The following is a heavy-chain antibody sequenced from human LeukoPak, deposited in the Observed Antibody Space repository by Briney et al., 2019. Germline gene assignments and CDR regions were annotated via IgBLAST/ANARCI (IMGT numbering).Heavy chain of an antibody. Sequence: SGGSLRLSCAASGFTFDIYAIHWVRQAPGKGLEWVSLISGDGGSTYYADSMKGRFTISRDNSKNSLYLQMNSLRTEDTALYYCARDSQEFFQHWGQGTLVTVSS. V-gene: IGHV3-43*02. CDR2: ISGDGGST. CDR3: ARDSQEFFQH. J-gene: IGHJ1*01. CDR1: GFTFDIYA.